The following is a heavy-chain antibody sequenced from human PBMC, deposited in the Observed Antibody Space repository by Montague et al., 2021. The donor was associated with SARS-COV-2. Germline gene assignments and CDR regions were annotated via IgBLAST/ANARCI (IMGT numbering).Heavy chain of an antibody. J-gene: IGHJ6*02. V-gene: IGHV4-4*02. D-gene: IGHD6-19*01. CDR2: IYHSGST. CDR3: ARVDSSGWYGYYYYGMDV. CDR1: GGSISSSNW. Sequence: SETLSLTCAVSGGSISSSNWWSWVRQPPGKGLEWIGEIYHSGSTNYHPSLKRRVTISVDKSKNQFSLKLSSVTAADTAVYYCARVDSSGWYGYYYYGMDVWGQGTTVTVSS.